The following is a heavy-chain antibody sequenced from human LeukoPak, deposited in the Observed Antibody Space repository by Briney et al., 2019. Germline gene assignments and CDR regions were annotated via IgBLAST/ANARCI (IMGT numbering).Heavy chain of an antibody. V-gene: IGHV3-30*07. CDR3: AKARGATYGTYDFDY. Sequence: GGSLRLSCAASGFTFSSYAMHWVRQAPGKGLEWVSVISYDGSNKYYADSVKGRFTISRDNTKNTLHLQMNSLGDEAAAVYYCAKARGATYGTYDFDYWGQGTLVTVSS. J-gene: IGHJ4*02. CDR1: GFTFSSYA. D-gene: IGHD4/OR15-4a*01. CDR2: ISYDGSNK.